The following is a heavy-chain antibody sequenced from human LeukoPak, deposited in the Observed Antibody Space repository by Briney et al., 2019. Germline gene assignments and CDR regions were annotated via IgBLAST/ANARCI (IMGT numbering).Heavy chain of an antibody. CDR3: ARDSGYSGYSDY. Sequence: GGSLRLSCAASGFPFSSYAMRWVRQAPGEGLEWVSAISGSGGSTDYADTVKGRFTISKGNAKNSLYLQMNSLRAEDTAVYYCARDSGYSGYSDYWGQGTLVTVSS. CDR1: GFPFSSYA. D-gene: IGHD5-12*01. CDR2: ISGSGGST. J-gene: IGHJ4*02. V-gene: IGHV3-23*01.